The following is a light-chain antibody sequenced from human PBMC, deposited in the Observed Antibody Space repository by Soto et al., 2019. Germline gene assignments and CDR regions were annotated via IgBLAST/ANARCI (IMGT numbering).Light chain of an antibody. V-gene: IGKV3-20*01. CDR3: QQYYSSPRT. CDR1: QSVSSSY. J-gene: IGKJ1*01. Sequence: EIVLTQSPGTLSLSPGERATLSCRASQSVSSSYLAWYQQKPGQAPKVLIYRASSRATGIPDRFSGSGSGTDFTLAINRLEPEDSAVYYCQQYYSSPRTFGRGTKVDIK. CDR2: RAS.